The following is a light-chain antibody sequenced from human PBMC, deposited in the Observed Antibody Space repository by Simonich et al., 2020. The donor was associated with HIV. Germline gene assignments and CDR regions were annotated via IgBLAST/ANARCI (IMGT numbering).Light chain of an antibody. CDR2: GAS. CDR1: QRVSNN. J-gene: IGKJ1*01. V-gene: IGKV3-15*01. CDR3: QHCNNWPWT. Sequence: EIVMTQSPATLSVAPGERDTLACRASQRVSNNLAWYQPKPGQAPRLLIYGASTRATGIPARFSGSGSGTEFPLTINSLQSEDFAVYYCQHCNNWPWTFGRGTKVEIK.